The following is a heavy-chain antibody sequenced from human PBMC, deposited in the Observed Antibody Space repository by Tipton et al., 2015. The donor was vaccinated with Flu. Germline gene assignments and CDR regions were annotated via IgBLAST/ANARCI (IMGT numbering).Heavy chain of an antibody. J-gene: IGHJ4*02. CDR1: GFTVSGNY. V-gene: IGHV3-53*01. CDR3: AKGSTDLGDN. CDR2: ISMSGSSA. D-gene: IGHD3-10*01. Sequence: GSLRLSCAASGFTVSGNYMSWVRQAPGKGLEWVSAISMSGSSADYADSVRGRFTIFRDNSKNTVSLQMSSLRPEDTGTYYCAKGSTDLGDNWGQGTLIIVS.